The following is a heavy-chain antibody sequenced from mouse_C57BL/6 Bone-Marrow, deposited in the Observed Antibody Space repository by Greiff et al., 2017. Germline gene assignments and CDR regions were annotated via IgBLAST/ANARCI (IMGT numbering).Heavy chain of an antibody. CDR3: TISFPTFDY. CDR1: GFNIKDDY. V-gene: IGHV14-4*01. Sequence: VQLQQPGAELVRPGASVKLSCTASGFNIKDDYMPWVKQRPEPGLEWIGWIDPENGDTEYASKFQGKATIPADTSSNTAYLQLSSLTSEDTSVYYCTISFPTFDYWGQGTTLTVSS. J-gene: IGHJ2*01. D-gene: IGHD2-10*01. CDR2: IDPENGDT.